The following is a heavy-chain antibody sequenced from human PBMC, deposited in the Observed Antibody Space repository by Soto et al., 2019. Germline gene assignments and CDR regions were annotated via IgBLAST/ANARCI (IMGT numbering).Heavy chain of an antibody. CDR1: GFTFSSYA. CDR3: AKGREYSSSWYSDH. V-gene: IGHV3-23*01. D-gene: IGHD6-13*01. J-gene: IGHJ4*02. Sequence: PGGSLRLYCAASGFTFSSYAMSWVRQAPGKGLEWVSAISGSGGSTYYADSVKGRFTISRDNSKNTLYLQMNSLRAEDTAVYYCAKGREYSSSWYSDHWGQGTLVTVSS. CDR2: ISGSGGST.